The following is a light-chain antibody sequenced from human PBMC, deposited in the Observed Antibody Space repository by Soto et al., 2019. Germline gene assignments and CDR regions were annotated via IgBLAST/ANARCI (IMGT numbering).Light chain of an antibody. Sequence: ISMAQSPPTLSASPGEPVPLSWTATQLFISSLAWYQRSTDRAPRRLLYGSSTRSTGVPPRFSGSASGTEFTLTTSSLQPQDYAVYYCQQHSNWPPITFGRGTKLDIK. V-gene: IGKV3-15*01. CDR2: GSS. J-gene: IGKJ5*01. CDR3: QQHSNWPPIT. CDR1: QLFISS.